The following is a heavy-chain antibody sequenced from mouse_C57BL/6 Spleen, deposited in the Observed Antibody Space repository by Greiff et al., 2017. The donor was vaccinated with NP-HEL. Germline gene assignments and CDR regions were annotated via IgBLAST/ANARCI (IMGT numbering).Heavy chain of an antibody. Sequence: QVTLKESGPGILQPSQTLSLTCSFSGFSLSTFGMGVGWIRQPSGKGLEWLAHIWWDDDKYYNPALKSRLTISKDTSKNQVFLKIANVDTADTATYYCARIEGNYYGSPWYFDVWGTGTTVTVSS. CDR1: GFSLSTFGMG. CDR3: ARIEGNYYGSPWYFDV. CDR2: IWWDDDK. D-gene: IGHD1-1*01. J-gene: IGHJ1*03. V-gene: IGHV8-8*01.